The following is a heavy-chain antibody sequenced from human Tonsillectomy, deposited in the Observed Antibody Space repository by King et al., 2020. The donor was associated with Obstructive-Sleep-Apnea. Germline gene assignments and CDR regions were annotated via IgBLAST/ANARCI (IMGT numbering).Heavy chain of an antibody. V-gene: IGHV3-23*04. CDR2: ISGSGGST. D-gene: IGHD3-9*01. J-gene: IGHJ4*02. CDR1: GFTFRSYA. Sequence: VQLVESGGGLVQPGGSLRLSCAGSGFTFRSYAMSWVRQAPGKGLEWVSGISGSGGSTYYADSVRGRFTISRDNSKNTLYLQMNNLRAEDTAVYYCAKDSMDYDSLTGPADYWGQGTQVTVSS. CDR3: AKDSMDYDSLTGPADY.